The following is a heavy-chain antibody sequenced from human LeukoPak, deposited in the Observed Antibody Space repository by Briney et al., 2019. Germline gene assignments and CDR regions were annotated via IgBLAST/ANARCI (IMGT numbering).Heavy chain of an antibody. CDR1: GGSFSGYY. J-gene: IGHJ4*02. CDR2: INHSGST. Sequence: PSVTLSLTYAVYGGSFSGYYWSWIRQPPGKGLEWTGEINHSGSTNYNPSLKSRVTISVDTSKNQFSLKLSSVTAADTAVYYCARKPRYDFWSGRYFDYWGQGTLVTVSS. D-gene: IGHD3-3*01. CDR3: ARKPRYDFWSGRYFDY. V-gene: IGHV4-34*01.